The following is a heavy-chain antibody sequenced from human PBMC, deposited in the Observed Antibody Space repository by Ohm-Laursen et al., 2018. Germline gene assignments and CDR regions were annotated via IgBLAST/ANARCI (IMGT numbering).Heavy chain of an antibody. CDR2: ISHSGST. D-gene: IGHD3-16*01. CDR1: GYSISSGYY. J-gene: IGHJ4*02. CDR3: TRDGGYVWGSDN. V-gene: IGHV4-38-2*02. Sequence: TLSLTCAVSGYSISSGYYWDWVRQPPGKGLEWIGSISHSGSTYYNPSLNSRVTISLDTSKNQFSLKLSSVTAADTAVYYCTRDGGYVWGSDNWGQGTLVTVSS.